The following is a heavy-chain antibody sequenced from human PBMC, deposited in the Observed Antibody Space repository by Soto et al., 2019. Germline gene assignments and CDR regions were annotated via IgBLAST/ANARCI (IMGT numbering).Heavy chain of an antibody. CDR1: GGTFSSYA. J-gene: IGHJ4*02. CDR3: ARDRKGDYGSDY. CDR2: IIPIFGTA. V-gene: IGHV1-69*13. Sequence: SVRVSCKASGGTFSSYAISWVRQAPGQGLEWMGGIIPIFGTANYAQKFQGRVTITADESTSTAYMELSSLRSEDTAVYYCARDRKGDYGSDYWGQGTLVTVSS. D-gene: IGHD4-17*01.